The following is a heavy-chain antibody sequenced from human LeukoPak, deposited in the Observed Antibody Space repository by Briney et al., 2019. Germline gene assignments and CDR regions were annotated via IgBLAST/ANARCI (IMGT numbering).Heavy chain of an antibody. V-gene: IGHV4-31*03. D-gene: IGHD3-3*01. CDR1: GGSISSGGYY. CDR3: ARDPLDEEGDYYYGMDV. Sequence: PSETLSLTCTVSGGSISSGGYYWRWIRQHPGKGLEWIGYIYYSGSTYYNPSLKSRVTISVDTSKNQFSLKLSSVTAADTAVYYCARDPLDEEGDYYYGMDVWGQGTTVTVSS. CDR2: IYYSGST. J-gene: IGHJ6*02.